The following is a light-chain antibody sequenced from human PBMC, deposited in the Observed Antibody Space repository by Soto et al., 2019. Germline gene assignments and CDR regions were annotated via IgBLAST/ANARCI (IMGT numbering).Light chain of an antibody. CDR1: QSLSSSN. CDR3: QQLGNFPVT. CDR2: GAS. Sequence: EIVLTQSPGTLSLSPGERATLSCRASQSLSSSNLAWYQHKPGQAPTLLISGASTRATGVPDRFSGSGSGTDFTLTISRLEPEDFALYYCQQLGNFPVTFGPGTKVDV. V-gene: IGKV3-20*01. J-gene: IGKJ3*01.